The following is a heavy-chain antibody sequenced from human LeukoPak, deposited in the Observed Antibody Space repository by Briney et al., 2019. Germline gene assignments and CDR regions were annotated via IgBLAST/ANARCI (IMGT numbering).Heavy chain of an antibody. V-gene: IGHV3-7*01. CDR1: GFTFSSYG. D-gene: IGHD5-18*01. Sequence: GGSLRLSCAASGFTFSSYGMHWVRQAPGKGLEWVANIKQDGSEKYYVDSVKGRFTISRDNAKNSLYLQMNSLRAEDTAVYYCARDDTYGYVLWGQGTLVTVSS. CDR3: ARDDTYGYVL. J-gene: IGHJ4*02. CDR2: IKQDGSEK.